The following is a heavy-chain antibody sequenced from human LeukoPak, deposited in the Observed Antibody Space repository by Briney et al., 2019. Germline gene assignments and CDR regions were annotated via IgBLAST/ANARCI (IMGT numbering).Heavy chain of an antibody. V-gene: IGHV1-2*02. J-gene: IGHJ4*02. D-gene: IGHD2-2*01. CDR2: INPNSGGT. Sequence: ASVKVSCKASGYTFTNFHITWVRQAPGQGLEWMGWINPNSGGTNYAQKFQGRVTMTRDTSTSTAYMELRSLRSDDTAVYYCARDGDYCSSTSCYVTPIDYWGQGTLVTVSS. CDR1: GYTFTNFH. CDR3: ARDGDYCSSTSCYVTPIDY.